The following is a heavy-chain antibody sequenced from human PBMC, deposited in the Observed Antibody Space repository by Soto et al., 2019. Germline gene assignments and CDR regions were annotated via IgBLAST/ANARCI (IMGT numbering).Heavy chain of an antibody. D-gene: IGHD6-19*01. Sequence: GGSLRLSCAASGFTFGGSAMHWVRQASGKGLEWVGHIRSKTNSYATAYAESVKGRFTISRDDSMNTAYLQTNSLKTEDTAVYFCTRQTDDVKWLVVPTDYNFDYWGQGTLVTVSS. CDR3: TRQTDDVKWLVVPTDYNFDY. V-gene: IGHV3-73*01. CDR1: GFTFGGSA. J-gene: IGHJ4*02. CDR2: IRSKTNSYAT.